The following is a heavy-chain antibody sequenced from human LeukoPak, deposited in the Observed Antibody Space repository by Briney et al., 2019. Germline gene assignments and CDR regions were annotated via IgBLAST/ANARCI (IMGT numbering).Heavy chain of an antibody. D-gene: IGHD6-13*01. CDR2: IYTSGST. CDR3: ASMRVAAAGFAFDY. J-gene: IGHJ4*02. Sequence: SETLSLTCTVSGGSISSYYWSWIRQPAGKGLEWIGRIYTSGSTNYNPSLKSRVTMSVDTSKNQFSLKLSSVTAADTAVYYCASMRVAAAGFAFDYWGQGTLVTVSS. V-gene: IGHV4-4*07. CDR1: GGSISSYY.